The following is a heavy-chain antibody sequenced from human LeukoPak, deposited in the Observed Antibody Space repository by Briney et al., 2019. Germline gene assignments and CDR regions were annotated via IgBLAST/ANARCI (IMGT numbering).Heavy chain of an antibody. D-gene: IGHD5-12*01. CDR1: GFTFNNYW. V-gene: IGHV3-7*01. Sequence: GGSLRLSCAASGFTFNNYWMSWVRQAPGKGLEWVANIKQDGSEKYYVDSVKSRFTVSRDNAKNSLFLQMNSLRAEDTAVYYSARGSRTIVTTKFARGHYMDVWGKGTTVTVSS. CDR3: ARGSRTIVTTKFARGHYMDV. J-gene: IGHJ6*03. CDR2: IKQDGSEK.